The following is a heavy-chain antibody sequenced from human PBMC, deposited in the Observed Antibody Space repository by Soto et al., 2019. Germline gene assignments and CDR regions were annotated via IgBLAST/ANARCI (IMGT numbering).Heavy chain of an antibody. Sequence: EVQLVESGGGLVQPGRSLRLSCAASGFTFDDYAMHWVRQAPGKGLEWVSGISWNSGSIGYADSVKGRITISRDNDKNSLYLQMNSLRAEDTALYYCAKDHVSGSYYLLGYYYYMDVWGKGTTVTVSS. CDR1: GFTFDDYA. CDR2: ISWNSGSI. CDR3: AKDHVSGSYYLLGYYYYMDV. V-gene: IGHV3-9*01. D-gene: IGHD3-10*01. J-gene: IGHJ6*03.